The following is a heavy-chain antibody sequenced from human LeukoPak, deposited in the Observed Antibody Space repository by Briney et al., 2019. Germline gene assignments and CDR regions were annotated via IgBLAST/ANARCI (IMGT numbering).Heavy chain of an antibody. Sequence: GGSLRLSCAASGFTFSDYMTWIRQAPGKGLEWVSYIGRSGSTIYYANSVKGRFTISRDNAKNSLYLQMNSLRAEDTAVYYCARDRDGYDILTGHYYYYMDVWGKGTTVTISS. V-gene: IGHV3-11*04. CDR3: ARDRDGYDILTGHYYYYMDV. CDR2: IGRSGSTI. D-gene: IGHD3-9*01. J-gene: IGHJ6*03. CDR1: GFTFSDY.